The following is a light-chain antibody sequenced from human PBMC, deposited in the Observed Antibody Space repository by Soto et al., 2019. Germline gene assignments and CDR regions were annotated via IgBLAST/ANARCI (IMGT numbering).Light chain of an antibody. V-gene: IGLV2-14*01. CDR1: SSDIGAYKY. J-gene: IGLJ1*01. CDR3: NSYTTSSTHV. CDR2: DVN. Sequence: QSALTQPASVSGSPGQSITISCTGTSSDIGAYKYVSWFQQHPGKAPKLMIYDVNNRPSGVSNRFSGSKSGNTASLTISGLQTEDEADYYCNSYTTSSTHVFGTGTKVNVL.